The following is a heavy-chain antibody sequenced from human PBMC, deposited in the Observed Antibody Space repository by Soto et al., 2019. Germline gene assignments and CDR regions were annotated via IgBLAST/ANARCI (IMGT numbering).Heavy chain of an antibody. J-gene: IGHJ4*02. V-gene: IGHV4-34*01. CDR3: ARGSGIVALPGELEDVKYDY. D-gene: IGHD1-1*01. CDR2: INESGST. CDR1: GQSFSAHS. Sequence: QVQLQQRGAGLVKPSEPLSLSCAFYGQSFSAHSWAWIRQPPGKGLEGIGEINESGSTYYNPSLKSRLPISTDTSRNQFSLKLSSVSAADTAAYFCARGSGIVALPGELEDVKYDYWGQGTHVNVSS.